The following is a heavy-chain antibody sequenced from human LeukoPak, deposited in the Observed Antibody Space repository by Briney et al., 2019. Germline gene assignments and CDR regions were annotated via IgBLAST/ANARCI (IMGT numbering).Heavy chain of an antibody. CDR3: AKQADGGWYEDSAFDI. CDR1: GFTFDDYA. J-gene: IGHJ3*02. D-gene: IGHD6-19*01. V-gene: IGHV3-9*01. CDR2: ISWNSGSI. Sequence: PGGSLRLSCAASGFTFDDYAMHWDRQAPGKGLEWVSGISWNSGSIGYADSVKGRFTISRDNAKNSLYLQMNSLRAEDTALYYCAKQADGGWYEDSAFDIWGQGTMVTVSS.